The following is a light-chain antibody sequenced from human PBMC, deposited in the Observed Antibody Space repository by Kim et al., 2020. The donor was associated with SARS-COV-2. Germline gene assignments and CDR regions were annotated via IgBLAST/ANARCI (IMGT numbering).Light chain of an antibody. V-gene: IGKV3-15*01. J-gene: IGKJ2*01. CDR2: GAS. Sequence: EIVITHSPSPLSVSPGERATLYCRASQSVSSNLAWYQQKPGQAPRLLIYGASTRATGIPARFSGSGSGTAFTLTISSLQSEDFAVYYCQQYNNWPPYTFGQGTKLEI. CDR1: QSVSSN. CDR3: QQYNNWPPYT.